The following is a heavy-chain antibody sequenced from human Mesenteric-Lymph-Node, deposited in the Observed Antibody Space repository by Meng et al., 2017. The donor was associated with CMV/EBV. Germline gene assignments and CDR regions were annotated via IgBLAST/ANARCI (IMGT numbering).Heavy chain of an antibody. D-gene: IGHD2-2*01. V-gene: IGHV3-30*02. Sequence: GESLKISCAASGFTFSSYGMHWVRQTPGKGLEWVTFIRYDGSNKYYADSVKGRFTISRDNSKNTLYLQMNSLRAEDTAVYYCARDVGGYCSSTSCYVQGNWFDPWGQGTLVTVSS. J-gene: IGHJ5*02. CDR3: ARDVGGYCSSTSCYVQGNWFDP. CDR1: GFTFSSYG. CDR2: IRYDGSNK.